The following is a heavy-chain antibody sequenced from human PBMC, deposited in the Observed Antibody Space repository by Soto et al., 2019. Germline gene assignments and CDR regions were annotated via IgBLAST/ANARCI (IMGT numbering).Heavy chain of an antibody. J-gene: IGHJ5*02. CDR2: IYYSGST. Sequence: PSETISLTSTVSGGSIRGYYWSWIRQPPGKGLEWIGYIYYSGSTNYNPSLKSRVTISVDTSKNQFSLKLSSVTAADTAVYYCARGVFPRVHNNWFDPWGQGTLVTVSS. CDR1: GGSIRGYY. CDR3: ARGVFPRVHNNWFDP. D-gene: IGHD1-1*01. V-gene: IGHV4-59*01.